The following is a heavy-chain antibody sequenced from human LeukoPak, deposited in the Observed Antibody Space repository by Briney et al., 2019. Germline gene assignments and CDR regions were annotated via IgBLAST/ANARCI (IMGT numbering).Heavy chain of an antibody. CDR2: ISASGGST. V-gene: IGHV3-23*01. J-gene: IGHJ4*02. D-gene: IGHD5-12*01. CDR1: VFTFSSQA. Sequence: GGSLRLSCAASVFTFSSQAVSWVRQAPGKGLEWVSAISASGGSTYYADSVKGRFTISRDSSKNTLYLQMNSLRAEDTAVYFCAAYDPVDYWGQGTLVTVSS. CDR3: AAYDPVDY.